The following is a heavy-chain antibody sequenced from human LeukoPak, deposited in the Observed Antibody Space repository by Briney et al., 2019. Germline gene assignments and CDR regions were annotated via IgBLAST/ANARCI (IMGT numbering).Heavy chain of an antibody. D-gene: IGHD3-16*01. CDR3: ARVGIRYYDIAFDI. CDR2: INPNSGGT. Sequence: ASVKVFRKASGYTFTGYYMLWVRQAPGQGLEWMGWINPNSGGTNYAQKFQGRVTMSRDTSISTAYMELSRVRSDETAVYYCARVGIRYYDIAFDIWGQGTMVTVSS. V-gene: IGHV1-2*02. J-gene: IGHJ3*02. CDR1: GYTFTGYY.